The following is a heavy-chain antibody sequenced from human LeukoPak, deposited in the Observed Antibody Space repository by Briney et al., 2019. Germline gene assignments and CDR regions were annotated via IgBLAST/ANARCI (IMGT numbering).Heavy chain of an antibody. D-gene: IGHD3-10*01. CDR2: ISWNSGSI. Sequence: GRSLRLSCAVSGFTFDDYAMHWVRQAPGKGLEWVSGISWNSGSIGYADSVKGRFTISRDNAKNSLYLQMNSLRAEDTALYYCAKGPDYYGSGSYSAFDIWGQGTMVTVSS. CDR1: GFTFDDYA. CDR3: AKGPDYYGSGSYSAFDI. V-gene: IGHV3-9*01. J-gene: IGHJ3*02.